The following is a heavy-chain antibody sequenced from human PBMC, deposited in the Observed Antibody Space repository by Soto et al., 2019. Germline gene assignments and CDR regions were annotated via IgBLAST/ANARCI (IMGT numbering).Heavy chain of an antibody. V-gene: IGHV1-69*13. CDR3: ARDKAEGGYSYGTFDY. D-gene: IGHD5-18*01. CDR2: IIPILGTA. CDR1: GGTFSSYA. Sequence: AVKVSCKAPGGTFSSYAISWVRQAPGQGLEWMGGIIPILGTANYAQKFQGRVTITADESTSTAYMELSSLRSEDTAVYYCARDKAEGGYSYGTFDYWGQGTLVTVSS. J-gene: IGHJ4*02.